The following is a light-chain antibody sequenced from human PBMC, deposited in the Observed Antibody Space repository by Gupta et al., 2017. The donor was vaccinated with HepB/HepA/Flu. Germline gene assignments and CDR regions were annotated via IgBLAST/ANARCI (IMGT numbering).Light chain of an antibody. J-gene: IGKJ5*01. Sequence: EIVLTQSQGPLSLSPGERVTLSCRATQSVSNNFLAWYQQKPGQALRLLIYDASSRATGIPDRFSGRGSEKDFTLTSARREPDNSAIYYGQYYGSSMVFGQGTQL. V-gene: IGKV3-20*01. CDR1: QSVSNNF. CDR2: DAS. CDR3: QYYGSSMV.